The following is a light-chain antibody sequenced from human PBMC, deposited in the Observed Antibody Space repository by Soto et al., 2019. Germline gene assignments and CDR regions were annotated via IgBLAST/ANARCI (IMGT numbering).Light chain of an antibody. CDR3: QQYTWT. Sequence: DIQRTQSPSSLSASVGYRVTITCRASQSISSYLNWYQQKPGKAPKLLIYAASSLQSGVPSRFSGSGSGTEFTLTISSLQPNEFATYYCQQYTWTFGQVTKVDI. J-gene: IGKJ1*01. CDR1: QSISSY. CDR2: AAS. V-gene: IGKV1-39*01.